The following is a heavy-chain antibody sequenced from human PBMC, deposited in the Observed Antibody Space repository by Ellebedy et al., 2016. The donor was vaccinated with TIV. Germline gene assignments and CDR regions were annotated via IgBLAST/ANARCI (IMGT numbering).Heavy chain of an antibody. D-gene: IGHD3-22*01. J-gene: IGHJ4*02. CDR1: GYTFTGFY. V-gene: IGHV1-2*02. CDR3: ARARDYSHGGRYPIYFFDS. CDR2: INPNSGDT. Sequence: ASVKVSCKTSGYTFTGFYMHWVRQAPGQGLEWMGWINPNSGDTNYAQKFQGRVTMARDTSISTAYMALSSLTSEDTAVYYCARARDYSHGGRYPIYFFDSWGQGTLVTVSS.